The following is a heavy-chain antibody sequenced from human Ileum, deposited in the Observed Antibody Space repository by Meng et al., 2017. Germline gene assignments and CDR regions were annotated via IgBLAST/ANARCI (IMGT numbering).Heavy chain of an antibody. Sequence: LHVQGAGPGPVKPSQPLSLPCTVSGGSIRNTNYYWAWIRQPPGKGLEWIGRMSYSGSTYFNPSLKSRVAISVDPSNNQVSLKLSFVTAADTAVYYCARGGAVAGVWWYFDLWGRGTLVTVSS. V-gene: IGHV4-39*07. CDR2: MSYSGST. CDR1: GGSIRNTNYY. CDR3: ARGGAVAGVWWYFDL. J-gene: IGHJ2*01. D-gene: IGHD6-19*01.